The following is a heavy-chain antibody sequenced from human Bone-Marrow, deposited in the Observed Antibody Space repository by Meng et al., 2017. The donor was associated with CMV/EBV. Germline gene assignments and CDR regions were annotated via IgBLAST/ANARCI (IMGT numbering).Heavy chain of an antibody. CDR1: GFTLSSYA. Sequence: GGSLRLSCAAWGFTLSSYAMHWVRQAPGKGLEWVAIISYDGSKKYYADSVKGRFNISRDKSKSTLYLQMNSLRAEDRAVYYCATQTSCSGGSCYEPYYFDSWGQRTLITVSS. CDR2: ISYDGSKK. J-gene: IGHJ4*02. D-gene: IGHD2-15*01. CDR3: ATQTSCSGGSCYEPYYFDS. V-gene: IGHV3-30-3*01.